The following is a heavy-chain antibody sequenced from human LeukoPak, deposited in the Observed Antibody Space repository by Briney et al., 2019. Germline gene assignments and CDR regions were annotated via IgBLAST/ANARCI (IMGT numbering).Heavy chain of an antibody. D-gene: IGHD4-11*01. V-gene: IGHV4-4*07. CDR1: GGSISSYY. CDR3: ARDTYSNYGRWFDP. Sequence: SETLSLTCTVSGGSISSYYWSWIRQPAGKGLEWIGRIYTSGSTNYNPSLKSRVTIPVDTSKNQFSLKLSSVTAADTAVYYCARDTYSNYGRWFDPWGQGTLVTVSS. J-gene: IGHJ5*02. CDR2: IYTSGST.